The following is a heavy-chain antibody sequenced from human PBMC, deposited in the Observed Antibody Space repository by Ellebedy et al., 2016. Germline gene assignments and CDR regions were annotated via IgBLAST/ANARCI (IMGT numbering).Heavy chain of an antibody. Sequence: GGSLRLSCAASGFTFSSYAMSWVRQAPGKGLEWVSGISGSGGDTYYADSVKGRFTISKDNSKDTLYVQMNSLRAEDTAVYYCAKGHPPYSSGWYRGHDYWGQGTLVTVSS. V-gene: IGHV3-23*01. CDR1: GFTFSSYA. CDR3: AKGHPPYSSGWYRGHDY. CDR2: ISGSGGDT. J-gene: IGHJ4*02. D-gene: IGHD6-13*01.